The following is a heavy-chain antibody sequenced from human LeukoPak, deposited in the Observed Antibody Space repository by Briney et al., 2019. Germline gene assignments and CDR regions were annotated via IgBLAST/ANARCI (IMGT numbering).Heavy chain of an antibody. D-gene: IGHD3-16*01. J-gene: IGHJ4*02. V-gene: IGHV3-7*01. CDR1: GFTFSSYA. Sequence: PGGSLRLSCAASGFTFSSYAMSWVRQAPGKGLEWVANINQDGSEKYYVDSVKGRFTISRDNAKTSLYLQMNSLRVEDTAVYYCLGGVAADYWGRGTLVTVSS. CDR3: LGGVAADY. CDR2: INQDGSEK.